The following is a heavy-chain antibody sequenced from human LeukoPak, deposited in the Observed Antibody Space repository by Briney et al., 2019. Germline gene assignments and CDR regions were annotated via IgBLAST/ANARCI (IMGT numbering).Heavy chain of an antibody. V-gene: IGHV3-23*01. CDR3: GRDWKLDY. Sequence: GGSLRLSCAASGFTFKNYAMSWVRQAPGKGLEWVSAIGDTNGNTKYANSVKGRFTISRDNSRNTLYLHLNSLRVEDTAIYYCGRDWKLDYWGQGTLVTVSS. J-gene: IGHJ4*02. D-gene: IGHD1-1*01. CDR1: GFTFKNYA. CDR2: IGDTNGNT.